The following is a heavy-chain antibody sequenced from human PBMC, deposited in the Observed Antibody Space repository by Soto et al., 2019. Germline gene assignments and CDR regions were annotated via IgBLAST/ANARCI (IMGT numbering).Heavy chain of an antibody. CDR1: GFTFRGHG. CDR3: AKGFFLEWLSISS. V-gene: IGHV3-30*18. Sequence: QVQLLESGGGVVQPGKSLRVSCEASGFTFRGHGMHWVRQAPGKGLEWVAVISYDGNTKYYAESVKGRFTISRDNSQDTLYLQMDSLRPEDTAVYYCAKGFFLEWLSISSWGQGTLVTVSS. D-gene: IGHD3-3*01. CDR2: ISYDGNTK. J-gene: IGHJ5*02.